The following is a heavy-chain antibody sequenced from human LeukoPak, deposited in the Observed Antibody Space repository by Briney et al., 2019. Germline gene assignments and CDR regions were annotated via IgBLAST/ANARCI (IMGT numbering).Heavy chain of an antibody. CDR2: INHSGST. J-gene: IGHJ6*02. Sequence: SETLSLTCAVYGGSFSGYYWSWIRQPPGKGLEWIGEINHSGSTNYNPSLKSRVTISVDTSKNQFSLKLSSVTAADTAVYYCARTDIVVVPAALYYYYSMDVWGQGTTVTVSS. CDR3: ARTDIVVVPAALYYYYSMDV. CDR1: GGSFSGYY. V-gene: IGHV4-34*01. D-gene: IGHD2-2*01.